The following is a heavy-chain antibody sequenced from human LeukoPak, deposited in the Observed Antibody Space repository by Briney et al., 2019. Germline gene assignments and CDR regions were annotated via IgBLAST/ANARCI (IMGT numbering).Heavy chain of an antibody. J-gene: IGHJ4*02. CDR1: GFTFSDAW. CDR2: VSASGTAK. CDR3: ARERYYDRGYYFDY. V-gene: IGHV3-11*04. D-gene: IGHD3-22*01. Sequence: GGSLRLSCAASGFTFSDAWMSWVRQAPGKGLEWVSYVSASGTAKFYADSVRGRFTLSRDNTENSLYLQMNSLRAEDTAVYYCARERYYDRGYYFDYWGQGALVTVSS.